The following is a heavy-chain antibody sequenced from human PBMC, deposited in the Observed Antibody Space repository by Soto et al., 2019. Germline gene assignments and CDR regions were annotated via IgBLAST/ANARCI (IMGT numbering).Heavy chain of an antibody. CDR1: GFTFSFYW. V-gene: IGHV3-74*01. CDR2: SRGDGSST. CDR3: ARGVSSGWDYYFDY. Sequence: EVQLVESGGGLVQPGGSLRLSCAASGFTFSFYWMHWVRQAPGKGLVWVSRSRGDGSSTSYEDSMKGRFTISRDNAKHPVYVQMNSLRVEDTAVYYCARGVSSGWDYYFDYWGQGTLVTVSS. J-gene: IGHJ4*02. D-gene: IGHD6-19*01.